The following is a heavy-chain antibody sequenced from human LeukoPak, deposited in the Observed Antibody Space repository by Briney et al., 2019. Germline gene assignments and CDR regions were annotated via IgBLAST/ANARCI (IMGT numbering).Heavy chain of an antibody. D-gene: IGHD3-10*01. J-gene: IGHJ4*02. CDR3: ARVHVTMVRGVLDY. CDR2: INPNSGGT. Sequence: ASVKVSCKASGYTFAGYYMHWVRQAPGQGLEWMGWINPNSGGTNYAQKFQGRVTMTRDTSISTAYMELSRLRSDDTAVYYCARVHVTMVRGVLDYWGQGTLVTVSS. CDR1: GYTFAGYY. V-gene: IGHV1-2*02.